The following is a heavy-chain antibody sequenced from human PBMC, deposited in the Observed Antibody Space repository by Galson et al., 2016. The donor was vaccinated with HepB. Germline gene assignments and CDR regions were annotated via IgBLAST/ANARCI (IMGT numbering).Heavy chain of an antibody. CDR1: GYTFTTYA. D-gene: IGHD1-1*01. J-gene: IGHJ5*02. Sequence: SCKASGYTFTTYAMHWVRQAPGKGLEYVASLEGNGGRTQMANSVKGRFTIPRDNSKNTVYLQMTSLTTEDTAVYHCVKGGSTTWPPNWFDTWGQGTRVIVSS. CDR3: VKGGSTTWPPNWFDT. CDR2: LEGNGGRT. V-gene: IGHV3-64D*06.